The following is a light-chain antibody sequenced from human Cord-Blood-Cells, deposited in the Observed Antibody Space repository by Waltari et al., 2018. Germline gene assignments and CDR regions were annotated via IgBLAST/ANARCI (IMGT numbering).Light chain of an antibody. CDR2: DNN. CDR3: GTWDSSLSAGRV. J-gene: IGLJ3*02. Sequence: QSVLTQPPSVSAAPGQKVTISCSVSSSNIGIHYVPWYQQLPGTAPKLLIYDNNKRPSGIPDRFSGSKSGTSATLGITGLQTGDEADYYCGTWDSSLSAGRVFGGGTKLTVL. CDR1: SSNIGIHY. V-gene: IGLV1-51*01.